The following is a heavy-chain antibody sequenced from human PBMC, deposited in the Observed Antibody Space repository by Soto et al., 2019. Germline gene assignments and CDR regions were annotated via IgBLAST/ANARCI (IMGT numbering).Heavy chain of an antibody. Sequence: ASVKVSCKASGYTFTSYYMHWVRQAPGQGLEWMGIINPSGGSTSYAQKFQGRVTMTRDTSTSTVYMELSSLRAEDTAVYYCARDLLGGYCSSTSCYTGWFDPWGQGTLVTVSS. J-gene: IGHJ5*02. CDR1: GYTFTSYY. CDR3: ARDLLGGYCSSTSCYTGWFDP. D-gene: IGHD2-2*02. CDR2: INPSGGST. V-gene: IGHV1-46*01.